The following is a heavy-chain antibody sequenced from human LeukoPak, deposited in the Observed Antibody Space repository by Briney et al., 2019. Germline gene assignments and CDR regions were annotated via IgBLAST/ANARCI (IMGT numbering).Heavy chain of an antibody. V-gene: IGHV3-48*03. D-gene: IGHD5-24*01. Sequence: GGSLRLSCAASGFTFSSYEMNWVRQAPGKGLEWVSYISSSGSTIYYADSVKGRFTISRDNAKNSLYLQMNSLKAEDTAVYYCARGALEMATITSPYYFDYWGQGTLVTVSS. CDR2: ISSSGSTI. J-gene: IGHJ4*02. CDR1: GFTFSSYE. CDR3: ARGALEMATITSPYYFDY.